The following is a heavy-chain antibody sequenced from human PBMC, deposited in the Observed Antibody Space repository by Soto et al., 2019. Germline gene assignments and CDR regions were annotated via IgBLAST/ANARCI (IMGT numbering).Heavy chain of an antibody. Sequence: QLQLQESGPGLVKPSETLSLTCAVSGGLFTSSLYDWDWVRRPPGEGLEWIGTVYYDGSTFYNPSLKSRVSVSIDTSKNQCSLKLTSVTAADTAVYYCARRIRHHDFIDSWGRGTLVTV. CDR1: GGLFTSSLYD. CDR3: ARRIRHHDFIDS. J-gene: IGHJ5*01. D-gene: IGHD3-3*01. CDR2: VYYDGST. V-gene: IGHV4-39*01.